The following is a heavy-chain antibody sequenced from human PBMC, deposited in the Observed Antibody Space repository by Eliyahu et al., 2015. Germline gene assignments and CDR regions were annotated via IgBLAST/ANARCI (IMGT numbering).Heavy chain of an antibody. V-gene: IGHV3-33*01. Sequence: QVQLVESGGXVVQPGRSLXXPCAXSGFXFSSYGMHWVRQAPGKGLEGVAFIWYDESNKYYADSVKGRFTISRDNSKNTLYLQMNSLRAEDTAVYYCARDFGSYGYGPWYWGQGTLVTVSS. J-gene: IGHJ4*02. D-gene: IGHD5-18*01. CDR1: GFXFSSYG. CDR2: IWYDESNK. CDR3: ARDFGSYGYGPWY.